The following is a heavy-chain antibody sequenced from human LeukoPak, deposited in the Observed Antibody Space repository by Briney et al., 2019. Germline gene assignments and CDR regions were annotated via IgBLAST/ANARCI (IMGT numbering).Heavy chain of an antibody. V-gene: IGHV4-59*01. CDR2: IYYSGTT. Sequence: SETLSLTCSLSGDSFTTYYWSWLRQPPGKGLEWIGYIYYSGTTNYNPSLETRVTISIDRPKDQFSLKLASVTAADTAVYYCAREKLSTSWYGGSRDYRHYFYGMDVWGQGTTVTVSS. CDR1: GDSFTTYY. D-gene: IGHD2-2*01. J-gene: IGHJ6*02. CDR3: AREKLSTSWYGGSRDYRHYFYGMDV.